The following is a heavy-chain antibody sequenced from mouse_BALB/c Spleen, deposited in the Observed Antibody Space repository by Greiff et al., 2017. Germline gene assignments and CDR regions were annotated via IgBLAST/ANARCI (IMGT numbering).Heavy chain of an antibody. V-gene: IGHV5-9-4*01. D-gene: IGHD1-1*01. CDR2: ISSGGSYT. Sequence: DVMLVEFGGGLVKPGGSLKLSCAASGFTFSSYAMSWVRQSPEKRLEWVAEISSGGSYTYYPDTVTGRFTISRDNAKNTLYLEMSSLRSEDTAMYYCARDGGPPIRDAMDYWGQGTSVTVSS. J-gene: IGHJ4*01. CDR3: ARDGGPPIRDAMDY. CDR1: GFTFSSYA.